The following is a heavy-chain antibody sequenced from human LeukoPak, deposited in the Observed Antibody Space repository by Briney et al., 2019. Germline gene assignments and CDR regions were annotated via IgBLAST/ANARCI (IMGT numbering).Heavy chain of an antibody. V-gene: IGHV3-23*01. J-gene: IGHJ4*02. CDR2: ISGSGGST. CDR3: AKGRDNYAYGDFDY. D-gene: IGHD5-18*01. Sequence: GGSLRLSCAASGFTFSSYAMSWVRQAPGKGLEWVSAISGSGGSTYYAESVKGRFTISRDNSKNTVYLQMSNLRAEDTALYYCAKGRDNYAYGDFDYWGQGTLVTVSS. CDR1: GFTFSSYA.